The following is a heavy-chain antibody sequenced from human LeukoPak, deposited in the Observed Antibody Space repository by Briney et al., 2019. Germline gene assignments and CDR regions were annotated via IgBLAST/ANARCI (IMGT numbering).Heavy chain of an antibody. J-gene: IGHJ4*02. CDR3: ARDYTISVVVAALGHYFDY. CDR1: GFTFSDYY. V-gene: IGHV3-11*01. D-gene: IGHD2-15*01. Sequence: GGSLRLSCAASGFTFSDYYMSWIRQAPGKGLEWVSYISSSGSTIYYADSVKGRFTISRDNAKNSLYLQMNSLRAEDTAVYYCARDYTISVVVAALGHYFDYWGQGTLVTVSS. CDR2: ISSSGSTI.